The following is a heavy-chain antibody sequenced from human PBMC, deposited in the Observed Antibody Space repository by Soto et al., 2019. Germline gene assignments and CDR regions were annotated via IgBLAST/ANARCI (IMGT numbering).Heavy chain of an antibody. Sequence: QVQLVQSGAEVKKPGSSVKVSCKASGGTFSRYAINWVRQAPGQGLEWMGGILPIFGTANYAQKFQGRVTITADEYTSTAYVELSSLRSEDTAVYYCAREEVVTAISSLDYYYYGLDVWGQGTTVTVSS. CDR3: AREEVVTAISSLDYYYYGLDV. V-gene: IGHV1-69*01. D-gene: IGHD2-21*02. CDR2: ILPIFGTA. J-gene: IGHJ6*02. CDR1: GGTFSRYA.